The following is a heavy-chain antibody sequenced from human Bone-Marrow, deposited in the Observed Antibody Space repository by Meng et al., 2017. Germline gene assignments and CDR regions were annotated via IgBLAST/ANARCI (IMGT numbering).Heavy chain of an antibody. CDR3: ARGYCSTTNCNWFDP. CDR2: IYHTGST. J-gene: IGHJ5*02. D-gene: IGHD2-2*01. Sequence: QVQLQESGPGLVKPSGTLSLTCTLSGGSISGSSWWTWVRQPPGKGLEWIWEIYHTGSTNYNPSLKSRVTISVDKSKNQFSLKLSSVTAADTAVYYCARGYCSTTNCNWFDPWGQGTLVTVSS. CDR1: GGSISGSSW. V-gene: IGHV4-4*02.